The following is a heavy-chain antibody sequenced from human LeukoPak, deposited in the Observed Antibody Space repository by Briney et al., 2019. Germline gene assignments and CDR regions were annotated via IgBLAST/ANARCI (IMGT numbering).Heavy chain of an antibody. CDR1: GFTFSSYA. Sequence: GASLRLSCATSGFTFSSYAMSWVRQAPGKGLEWVSAISGSGGSTYYADSVKGRFTISRDNSKNTLYLQMNSLRAEDTAVYYCAKDSSTIVENWFDPWGQGTLVTVSS. J-gene: IGHJ5*02. D-gene: IGHD5-24*01. V-gene: IGHV3-23*01. CDR3: AKDSSTIVENWFDP. CDR2: ISGSGGST.